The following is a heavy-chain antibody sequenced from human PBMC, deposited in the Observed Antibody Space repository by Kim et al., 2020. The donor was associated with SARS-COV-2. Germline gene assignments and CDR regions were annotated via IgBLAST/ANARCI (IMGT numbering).Heavy chain of an antibody. J-gene: IGHJ4*02. CDR1: GFSLTTYG. CDR3: AKGGIVERWYYLYD. D-gene: IGHD3-16*01. Sequence: GGSLRLSCAASGFSLTTYGMHWVRKAPGKGLEWVAVISSDGNSKYYADSVKGRFTISRDIPKNTLSLQMNSLRVEDTAVYYCAKGGIVERWYYLYDWGQGTLVTVSS. V-gene: IGHV3-30*18. CDR2: ISSDGNSK.